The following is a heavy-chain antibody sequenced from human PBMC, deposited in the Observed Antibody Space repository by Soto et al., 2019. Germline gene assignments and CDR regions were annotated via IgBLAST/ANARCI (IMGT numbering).Heavy chain of an antibody. V-gene: IGHV3-15*01. Sequence: VQLVESGGNLVKPGGSLRLSCAASGFTFNAAWMSWVRQATGKGLEWVGRIKSKTDGGTTDFAAPVKGRFTISRDDSKNTVYLQMNSLKIEDTAVYYCTTGLAAAGTNYWGQGTLVTVSS. CDR1: GFTFNAAW. J-gene: IGHJ4*02. CDR3: TTGLAAAGTNY. D-gene: IGHD6-13*01. CDR2: IKSKTDGGTT.